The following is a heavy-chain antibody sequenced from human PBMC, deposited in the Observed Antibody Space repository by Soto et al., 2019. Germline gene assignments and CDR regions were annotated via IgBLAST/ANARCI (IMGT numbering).Heavy chain of an antibody. J-gene: IGHJ4*02. V-gene: IGHV1-8*01. D-gene: IGHD6-19*01. Sequence: QVQLVQSGAEVKKPGASVKVSCKASGYTFTSYDINWVRQATGQGLEWMGWMNPNSGNTGYAQKFQGRVTMNRNTSTTTAYMALSSLRSEDTAVDYRARAYSSGWSKDGGQGTLVTVSS. CDR1: GYTFTSYD. CDR2: MNPNSGNT. CDR3: ARAYSSGWSKD.